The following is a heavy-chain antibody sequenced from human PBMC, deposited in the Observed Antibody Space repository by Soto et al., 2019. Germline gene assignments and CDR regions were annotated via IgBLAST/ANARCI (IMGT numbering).Heavy chain of an antibody. V-gene: IGHV1-69*01. CDR2: LIPFFGTS. J-gene: IGHJ6*02. CDR1: GDSFSNYA. CDR3: ARAVRTGFYGIDV. Sequence: QVQLVQSGAEVKKPGSSVKVSCRASGDSFSNYAVNWLRQAPGRGLEWMGGLIPFFGTSNYAEKFQGRLTITADESTSTAYMELSSLTSEDTAVYYCARAVRTGFYGIDVWGQGTTVSVSS.